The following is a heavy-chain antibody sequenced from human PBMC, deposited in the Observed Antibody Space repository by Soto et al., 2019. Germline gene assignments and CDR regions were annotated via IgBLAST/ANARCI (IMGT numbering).Heavy chain of an antibody. Sequence: PSETLSLTCTVSGGSISSYYWGWIRQPPGKGLELIGYIYYSGSTSYNPSLKSRVTISVDTSKNQFSLKLRSVTAADTAEYYCARTYCSNTTCYDIFDIWGQGTMVTVSS. J-gene: IGHJ3*02. CDR2: IYYSGST. V-gene: IGHV4-59*01. CDR3: ARTYCSNTTCYDIFDI. D-gene: IGHD2-2*01. CDR1: GGSISSYY.